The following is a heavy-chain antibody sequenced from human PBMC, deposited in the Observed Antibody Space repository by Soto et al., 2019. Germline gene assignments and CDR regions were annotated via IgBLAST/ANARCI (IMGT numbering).Heavy chain of an antibody. D-gene: IGHD3-3*01. CDR3: ARDFAYFDS. CDR1: GGSFKSGSYS. V-gene: IGHV4-61*01. J-gene: IGHJ4*02. CDR2: FYHTGRT. Sequence: SETLSLTCTVSGGSFKSGSYSWSWIRQPPGKGLEWIGYFYHTGRTSYNPSLKSRVSISMDTSKNQFSLNLDSVTAADTSVYFCARDFAYFDSWGQGTLVTVSS.